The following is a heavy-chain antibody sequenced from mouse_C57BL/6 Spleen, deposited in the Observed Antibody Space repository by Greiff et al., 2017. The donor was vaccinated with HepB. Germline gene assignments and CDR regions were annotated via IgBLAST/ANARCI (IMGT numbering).Heavy chain of an antibody. CDR3: TSYYERYFDV. D-gene: IGHD2-4*01. J-gene: IGHJ1*03. Sequence: VQLQQSGAELVRPGASVKLSCTASGFNIKDDYMHWVKQRPEQGLEWIGWIDPENGDTEYASKFQGNATITADTSSNTAYLQLSSLTSEDTAVYYCTSYYERYFDVWGTGTTVTVSS. CDR1: GFNIKDDY. CDR2: IDPENGDT. V-gene: IGHV14-4*01.